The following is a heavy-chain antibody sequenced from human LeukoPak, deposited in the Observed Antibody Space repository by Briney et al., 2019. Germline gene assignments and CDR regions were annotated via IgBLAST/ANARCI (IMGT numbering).Heavy chain of an antibody. D-gene: IGHD4-17*01. V-gene: IGHV3-53*01. J-gene: IGHJ3*02. CDR1: GFTFSSYG. Sequence: AGGSLRLSCAASGFTFSSYGMHWVRRAPGEGLEWVSVIYSGGTTYYADSVKGRFTISRDNSNNTLYLQMNSLRAEDTAVYYCARGPVTRFEIWGQGTMVTVSS. CDR3: ARGPVTRFEI. CDR2: IYSGGTT.